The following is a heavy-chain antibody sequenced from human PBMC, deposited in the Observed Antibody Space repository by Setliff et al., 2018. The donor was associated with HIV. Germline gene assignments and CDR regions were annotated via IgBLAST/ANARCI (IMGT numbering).Heavy chain of an antibody. CDR3: ARVGANANFDY. D-gene: IGHD1-26*01. CDR2: LHRSGNT. J-gene: IGHJ4*02. CDR1: GGSISSYY. Sequence: SETLSLTCSVSGGSISSYYWGWIRRPAGKGLEWIGRLHRSGNTINNPSLNSRVTMSVDTSKNHFSLNLHSVTAADTAVYYCARVGANANFDYWGQGTQVTVS. V-gene: IGHV4-4*07.